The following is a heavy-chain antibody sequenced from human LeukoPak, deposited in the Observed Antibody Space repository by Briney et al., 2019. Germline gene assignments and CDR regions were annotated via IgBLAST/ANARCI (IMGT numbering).Heavy chain of an antibody. CDR2: IIPIFGTA. CDR3: ARDPQGYYDSSGYYDDY. V-gene: IGHV1-69*13. CDR1: GGTFSSYA. D-gene: IGHD3-22*01. Sequence: GASVKVSCKASGGTFSSYAISWVRQAPGQGLEWMGGIIPIFGTANYAQKFQGRVTITADESTSTAYMELGSLRSEDTAVYYCARDPQGYYDSSGYYDDYWGQGTLVTVSS. J-gene: IGHJ4*02.